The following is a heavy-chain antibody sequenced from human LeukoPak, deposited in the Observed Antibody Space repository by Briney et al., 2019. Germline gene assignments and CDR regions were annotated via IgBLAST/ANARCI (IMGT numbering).Heavy chain of an antibody. J-gene: IGHJ6*02. Sequence: GGSLRLSCAASGFTFSSYSMNWVRQAPGKGLEWVSYISSSSSTIYYADPVKGRFTISRDNAKNSLYLQMNSLRAEDTAVYYCARVSFLGFGEFVDYGMDVWGQGTTVTVSS. CDR1: GFTFSSYS. CDR2: ISSSSSTI. V-gene: IGHV3-48*04. D-gene: IGHD3-10*01. CDR3: ARVSFLGFGEFVDYGMDV.